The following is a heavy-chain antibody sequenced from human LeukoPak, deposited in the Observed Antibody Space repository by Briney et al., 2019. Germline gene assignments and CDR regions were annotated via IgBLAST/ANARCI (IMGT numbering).Heavy chain of an antibody. D-gene: IGHD2-2*01. J-gene: IGHJ4*02. V-gene: IGHV4-39*01. CDR2: IFYSGTT. Sequence: SETLSLTCTVSGGSISSRSYYWGWVRQPPGKGLEWIGSIFYSGTTYYNPSLKSRVTISVDTSKNQFSLRLSSVTAADTAVYYCASENCSGTSCSSFDYWGQGTLVTVSS. CDR1: GGSISSRSYY. CDR3: ASENCSGTSCSSFDY.